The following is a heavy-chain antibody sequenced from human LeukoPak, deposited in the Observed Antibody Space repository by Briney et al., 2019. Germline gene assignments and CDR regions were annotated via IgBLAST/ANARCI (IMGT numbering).Heavy chain of an antibody. J-gene: IGHJ5*02. Sequence: ASVKVSCKASGYTFTRYYMHWVRQAPGQGLEWMGWINPNSGGTNYAQKFQGRVTMTRDTSISTAYMELSRLRSDDTAVYYCARAFALGGAMVTSYWFDPWGLGTLVTVSS. D-gene: IGHD5-18*01. CDR1: GYTFTRYY. CDR3: ARAFALGGAMVTSYWFDP. CDR2: INPNSGGT. V-gene: IGHV1-2*02.